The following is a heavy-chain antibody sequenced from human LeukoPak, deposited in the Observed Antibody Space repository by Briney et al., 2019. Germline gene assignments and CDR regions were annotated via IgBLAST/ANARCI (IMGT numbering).Heavy chain of an antibody. Sequence: GASVKVSCKASGYTFTSYGISWVRQAPGQGLEWMGWISAYNGNTNYAQKLQGRVTMTTDTSTSTAYRELRSLRSDDTAVYYCARGTCSGGSCYWAPGYWGQGTLVTVSS. J-gene: IGHJ4*02. CDR1: GYTFTSYG. V-gene: IGHV1-18*01. D-gene: IGHD2-15*01. CDR2: ISAYNGNT. CDR3: ARGTCSGGSCYWAPGY.